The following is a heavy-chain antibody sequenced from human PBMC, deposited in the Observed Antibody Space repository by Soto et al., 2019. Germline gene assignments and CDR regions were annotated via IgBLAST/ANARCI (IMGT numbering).Heavy chain of an antibody. V-gene: IGHV4-59*08. CDR1: GGSLETYY. J-gene: IGHJ1*01. CDR2: IHESGVT. Sequence: QVQLQETGPRLVKPWETLSLTCSVSGGSLETYYWSWLRQFPGKNLEWIAYIHESGVTDYNPSLESRVNISIDTSQDQCSLTVFSLTAADTALYYCARHSRTGDYDFWGRGIHVTVSS. D-gene: IGHD3-16*01. CDR3: ARHSRTGDYDF.